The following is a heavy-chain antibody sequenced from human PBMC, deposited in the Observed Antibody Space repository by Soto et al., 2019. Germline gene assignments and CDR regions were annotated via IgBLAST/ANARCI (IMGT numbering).Heavy chain of an antibody. Sequence: GASVKVSCKASGYTFTSYDINWVRQATGQGLEWMGWMNPNSGNTGYAQKFQGRVTMTRNTSISTAYMELSSLRSEDTAVYYCARAATPYYYDSSGYYHRYHWFDPWGQGTLGTVSS. D-gene: IGHD3-22*01. J-gene: IGHJ5*02. CDR2: MNPNSGNT. CDR1: GYTFTSYD. V-gene: IGHV1-8*01. CDR3: ARAATPYYYDSSGYYHRYHWFDP.